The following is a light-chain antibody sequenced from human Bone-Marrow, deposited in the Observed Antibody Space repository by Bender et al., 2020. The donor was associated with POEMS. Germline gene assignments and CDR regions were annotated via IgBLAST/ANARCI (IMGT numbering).Light chain of an antibody. Sequence: YELTQPRSVSVALGQTARITCGGSRIESKNGHWYQQKPGQAPGLVIFRDTNRPSGIPERFSGSTSGNTATLTITRAQVGDEADYYCQVWDSSTALFGGGTPLTAL. V-gene: IGLV3-9*01. CDR3: QVWDSSTAL. CDR2: RDT. J-gene: IGLJ3*02. CDR1: RIESKN.